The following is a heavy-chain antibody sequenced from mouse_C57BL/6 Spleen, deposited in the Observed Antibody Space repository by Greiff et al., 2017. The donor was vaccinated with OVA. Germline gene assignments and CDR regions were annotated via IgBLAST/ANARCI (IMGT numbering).Heavy chain of an antibody. Sequence: EVHLVESEGGLVQPGSSMKLSCTASGFTFSDYYMAWVRQVPEKGLEWVANINYDGSSTYYLDSLKSRFIISRDNAKNILYLQMSSLKSEDTATYYCARIAYYSNYHFDYWGQGTTLTVSS. CDR1: GFTFSDYY. D-gene: IGHD2-5*01. CDR2: INYDGSST. J-gene: IGHJ2*01. V-gene: IGHV5-16*01. CDR3: ARIAYYSNYHFDY.